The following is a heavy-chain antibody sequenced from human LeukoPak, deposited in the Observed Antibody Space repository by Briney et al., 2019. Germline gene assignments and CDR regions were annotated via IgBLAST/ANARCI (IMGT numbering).Heavy chain of an antibody. CDR1: GGSFSGYY. Sequence: PSETLSLTCAVYGGSFSGYYWSWIRQPPGKGLEWIGEISHSGSTNYNPSLKSRVTISVDTSKNQFSLKLSSVTAADTAVYYCAFDSSGYYYDYWGQGTLVTVSS. CDR2: ISHSGST. V-gene: IGHV4-34*01. CDR3: AFDSSGYYYDY. J-gene: IGHJ4*02. D-gene: IGHD3-22*01.